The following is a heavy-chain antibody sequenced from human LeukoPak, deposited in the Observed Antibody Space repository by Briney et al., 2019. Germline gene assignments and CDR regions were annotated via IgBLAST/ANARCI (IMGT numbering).Heavy chain of an antibody. CDR3: AKGLRSESYYNTFDY. CDR2: ISSDGSEK. CDR1: GFTFKNYV. V-gene: IGHV3-30*18. D-gene: IGHD3-10*01. J-gene: IGHJ4*02. Sequence: PGRSLTLSCAASGFTFKNYVMHWVRLAPGKGLEWVAVISSDGSEKYYADSVQGRFTVSRDNSKSTLYLQMNSLTAEDTAMYYCAKGLRSESYYNTFDYWGQGTLVTVSS.